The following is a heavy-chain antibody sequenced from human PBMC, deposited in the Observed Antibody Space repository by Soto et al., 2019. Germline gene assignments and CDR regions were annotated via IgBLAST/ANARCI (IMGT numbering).Heavy chain of an antibody. J-gene: IGHJ6*04. CDR1: GFTFSSYG. Sequence: GGSLRLSCAASGFTFSSYGMHWVRQAPGKGLEWVAVISYDGSNKYYADFVKGRFTISRDNSKNTLYLQMNSLRAEDTAVYYCAKDPGGGVATGNYYYGMDVWGKGTTVTGSS. D-gene: IGHD5-12*01. V-gene: IGHV3-30*18. CDR2: ISYDGSNK. CDR3: AKDPGGGVATGNYYYGMDV.